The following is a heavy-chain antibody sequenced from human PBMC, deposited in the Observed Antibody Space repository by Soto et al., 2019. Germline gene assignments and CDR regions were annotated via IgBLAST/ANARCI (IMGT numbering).Heavy chain of an antibody. V-gene: IGHV1-69*02. CDR2: IIPILGIA. D-gene: IGHD6-6*01. J-gene: IGHJ6*03. CDR1: GGTFSSYT. Sequence: QVQLVQSGAEVKKPGSSVKVSCKASGGTFSSYTISWVRQAPGQGLEWMGRIIPILGIANYAQKFQGSVTITADKSTSTAYMELSSLRSEDTAVYYCTSGGSSSPYYYYYMDVWGKGTTVTVSS. CDR3: TSGGSSSPYYYYYMDV.